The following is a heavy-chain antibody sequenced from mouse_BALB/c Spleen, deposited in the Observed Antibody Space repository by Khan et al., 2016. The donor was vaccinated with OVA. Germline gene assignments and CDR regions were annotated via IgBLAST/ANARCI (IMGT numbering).Heavy chain of an antibody. CDR3: TRIYRSDFDY. V-gene: IGHV1-20*02. Sequence: EVQLQQSGPELVKPGASVKISCKASGYSFTGYFMNWVMQSHGTSLEWIGRINPHIGETFYNQKFKGTATLTVEESSSTAHMELRSLASEDSAVYYCTRIYRSDFDYWGQGTTLTVSS. D-gene: IGHD1-1*01. CDR1: GYSFTGYF. CDR2: INPHIGET. J-gene: IGHJ2*01.